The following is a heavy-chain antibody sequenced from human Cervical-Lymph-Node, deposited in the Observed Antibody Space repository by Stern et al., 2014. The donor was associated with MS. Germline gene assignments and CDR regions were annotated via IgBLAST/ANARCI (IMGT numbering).Heavy chain of an antibody. D-gene: IGHD4-17*01. CDR1: GFTFSHYW. V-gene: IGHV3-7*01. Sequence: EVQLVASGGGLVQQGGSLRLSCAGSGFTFSHYWMTWVRQAPGKGLEWVASINKDGSEKYYVDSLKGRFTISRDNAKNSLYLQMTSLRADDTAVYYCARKTTAKNWGQGTLVTVSS. J-gene: IGHJ4*02. CDR3: ARKTTAKN. CDR2: INKDGSEK.